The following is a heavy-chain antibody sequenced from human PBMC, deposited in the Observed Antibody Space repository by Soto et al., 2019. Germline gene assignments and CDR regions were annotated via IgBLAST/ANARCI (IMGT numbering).Heavy chain of an antibody. CDR2: ISYDGSNK. J-gene: IGHJ3*02. D-gene: IGHD3-16*02. CDR1: GFSISNYA. CDR3: ATVRGYRQDFDAFDI. Sequence: WGSMRLSCAAFGFSISNYAMHWVRQDPGKGLEWVAVISYDGSNKYYAESVKGRFTISRDNSKNTLYLQMNNLRAEDTAVYYCATVRGYRQDFDAFDIWGQGTMVTVSS. V-gene: IGHV3-30-3*01.